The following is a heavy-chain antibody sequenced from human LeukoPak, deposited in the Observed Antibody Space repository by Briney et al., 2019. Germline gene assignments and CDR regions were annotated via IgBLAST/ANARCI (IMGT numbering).Heavy chain of an antibody. CDR3: ARLGGIAARRPRYFDL. CDR1: GGSISSSSYY. V-gene: IGHV4-39*01. CDR2: IYYSGST. J-gene: IGHJ2*01. Sequence: SETLSLTCTVSGGSISSSSYYWGWIRQPPGKGLEWIGSIYYSGSTYYNPSLKSRVTISVDTSKNQFSLKLSSVTAADTAVYYCARLGGIAARRPRYFDLWGRGTLVTVSS. D-gene: IGHD6-6*01.